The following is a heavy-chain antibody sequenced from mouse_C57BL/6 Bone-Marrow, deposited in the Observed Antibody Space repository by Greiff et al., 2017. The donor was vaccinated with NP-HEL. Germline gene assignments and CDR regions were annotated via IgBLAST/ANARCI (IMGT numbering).Heavy chain of an antibody. J-gene: IGHJ4*01. Sequence: EVHLVESGGDLVKPGGSLKLSCAASGFTFSSYGMSWVRQTPDKRLEWVATISSGGSYTYYPDSVKGRFTISRDNAKHTLYLQMSSLKSEDTAMYYCARHGIYYYGSSPYCYAMDYWGQGTSVTVSS. CDR3: ARHGIYYYGSSPYCYAMDY. D-gene: IGHD1-1*01. CDR2: ISSGGSYT. CDR1: GFTFSSYG. V-gene: IGHV5-6*01.